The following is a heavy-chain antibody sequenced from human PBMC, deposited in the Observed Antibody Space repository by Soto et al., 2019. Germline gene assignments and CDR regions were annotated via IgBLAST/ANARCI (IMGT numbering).Heavy chain of an antibody. J-gene: IGHJ6*03. CDR2: ISSSSNTI. V-gene: IGHV3-48*01. CDR1: GFTLSSYS. CDR3: ARGTKDFWTYYYMDV. Sequence: GGSLRLSCAASGFTLSSYSMNWVRQAPGKGLEWVSCISSSSNTIYYADSVKGRFTISRDNAKNSLYLQMNSLRAEDTAVYYCARGTKDFWTYYYMDVWAKGPRSPSP. D-gene: IGHD3-10*01.